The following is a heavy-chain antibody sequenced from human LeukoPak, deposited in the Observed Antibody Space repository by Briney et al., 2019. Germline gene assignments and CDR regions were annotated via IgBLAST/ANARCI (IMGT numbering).Heavy chain of an antibody. D-gene: IGHD5-24*01. Sequence: PSETLSLTCSLSGYSISSGYYWGWIRQPPGKGLEWIGTIYHSGSTYYNPSLKSRVTISVDTSNNQFSLKLSSVTAADTAVYYCARGDRDGYNDFFDYWGQGSLVTVSS. J-gene: IGHJ4*02. CDR3: ARGDRDGYNDFFDY. CDR1: GYSISSGYY. CDR2: IYHSGST. V-gene: IGHV4-38-2*02.